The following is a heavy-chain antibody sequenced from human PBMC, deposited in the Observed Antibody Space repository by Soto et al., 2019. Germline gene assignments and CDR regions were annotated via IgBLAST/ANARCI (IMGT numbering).Heavy chain of an antibody. Sequence: PSETLSLTCAVYAESFSGYYWTWIRQSPGQGLEWIGEISRRGVTSYNPSLESRVTISADTSKSQFSLKLTSVTAADTAVYYCATNIEAAAGPFDYWGQGALVPVAS. D-gene: IGHD6-13*01. CDR1: AESFSGYY. J-gene: IGHJ4*02. V-gene: IGHV4-34*01. CDR2: ISRRGVT. CDR3: ATNIEAAAGPFDY.